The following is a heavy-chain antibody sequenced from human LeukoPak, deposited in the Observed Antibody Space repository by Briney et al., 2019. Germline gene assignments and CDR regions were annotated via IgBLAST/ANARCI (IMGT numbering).Heavy chain of an antibody. CDR3: ARAPYDFLTGYSLNWFDP. D-gene: IGHD3-9*01. CDR1: GYTFTTYA. J-gene: IGHJ5*02. V-gene: IGHV1-3*04. CDR2: INSDNGNT. Sequence: ASVKVSCKASGYTFTTYAMHWVRQAPGQRLEWLGWINSDNGNTKYSQKFQGRVTITRDTSAYTAYMELRSLSSADTAVYFCARAPYDFLTGYSLNWFDPWGQGTLVTASS.